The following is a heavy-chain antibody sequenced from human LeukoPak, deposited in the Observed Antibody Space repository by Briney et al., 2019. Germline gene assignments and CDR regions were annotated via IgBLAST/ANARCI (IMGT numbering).Heavy chain of an antibody. Sequence: SETLSLTCTVSGGSVSSGSYYWSWIRQPPGKGLEWIGRIYTSGSTNYNPSLKSRVTMSVDTSKNQFSLKLSSVTAADTAVYYCARDAAYDYIWGSYRYWYYFDYWGQGTLVTVSS. J-gene: IGHJ4*02. CDR1: GGSVSSGSYY. CDR2: IYTSGST. D-gene: IGHD3-16*02. CDR3: ARDAAYDYIWGSYRYWYYFDY. V-gene: IGHV4-61*01.